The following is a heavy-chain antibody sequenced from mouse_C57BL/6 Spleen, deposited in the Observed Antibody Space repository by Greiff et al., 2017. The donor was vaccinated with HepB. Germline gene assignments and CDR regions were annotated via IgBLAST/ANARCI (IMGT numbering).Heavy chain of an antibody. CDR2: IYPSDSET. CDR1: GYTFTSYW. Sequence: QVHVKQPGAELVRPGSSVKLSCKASGYTFTSYWMDWVKQRPGQGLEWIGNIYPSDSETHYNQKFKDKATLTVDKSSSTAYMQLSSLTSEDSAVYDCASGYDTWFAYWGQGTLVTVSA. CDR3: ASGYDTWFAY. D-gene: IGHD2-2*01. V-gene: IGHV1-61*01. J-gene: IGHJ3*01.